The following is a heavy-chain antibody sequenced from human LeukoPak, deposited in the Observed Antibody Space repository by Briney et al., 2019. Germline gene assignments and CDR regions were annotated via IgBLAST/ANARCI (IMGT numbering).Heavy chain of an antibody. D-gene: IGHD6-13*01. CDR1: GYTFTGYY. J-gene: IGHJ4*02. V-gene: IGHV1-46*01. Sequence: ASVKVSCKASGYTFTGYYMHWVRQAPGQGLEWMGIINPSGGSTSYAQKFQGRVTMTRDMSTSTVYMELSSLRSEDTAVYYCARVAAAGTKVGDYWGQGTLVTVPS. CDR3: ARVAAAGTKVGDY. CDR2: INPSGGST.